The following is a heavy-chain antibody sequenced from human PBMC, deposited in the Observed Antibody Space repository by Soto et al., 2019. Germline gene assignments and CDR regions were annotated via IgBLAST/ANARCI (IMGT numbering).Heavy chain of an antibody. V-gene: IGHV1-69*12. D-gene: IGHD5-18*01. Sequence: QVQLVQSGAEVKKPGSSVTVSCKASGGTFSSYTISWVRQAPGQGLEWMGGIIPVFGTAKYAQKFQGRVTIPADESTSAANMELSSLRSADTAVYYCARGNHRWIQLMYFDLWGRGTLVTVAS. J-gene: IGHJ2*01. CDR1: GGTFSSYT. CDR2: IIPVFGTA. CDR3: ARGNHRWIQLMYFDL.